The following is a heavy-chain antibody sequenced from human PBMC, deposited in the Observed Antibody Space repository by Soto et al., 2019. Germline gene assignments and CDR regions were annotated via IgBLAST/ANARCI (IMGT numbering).Heavy chain of an antibody. D-gene: IGHD3-22*01. CDR2: ISAYNGNT. CDR3: ARVPLYYDSSGLYYFDY. J-gene: IGHJ4*02. Sequence: XSVKVSCEASGYTFTSYGISWGRQAPVQGLEWMGWISAYNGNTNYAQKLQGRVTMTTDTSTSTAYMELRSLRSDDTAVYYCARVPLYYDSSGLYYFDYWGQGTLVTVSS. CDR1: GYTFTSYG. V-gene: IGHV1-18*01.